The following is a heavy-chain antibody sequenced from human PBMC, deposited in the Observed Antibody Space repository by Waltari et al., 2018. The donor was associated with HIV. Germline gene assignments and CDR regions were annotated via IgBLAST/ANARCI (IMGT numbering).Heavy chain of an antibody. CDR1: GFSFVTYA. D-gene: IGHD6-13*01. CDR2: INGTGDQT. CDR3: ARHSSSHPYYYAMDV. V-gene: IGHV3-23*01. J-gene: IGHJ6*02. Sequence: EVQLLESGGGLVQPGQSLRISCTVSGFSFVTYAMSWVRQAPGKGLKWVLVINGTGDQTFYADSVKGRFTISRENSKSTLYLQMNSLRAEYTALYYCARHSSSHPYYYAMDVWGQGTTVTVSS.